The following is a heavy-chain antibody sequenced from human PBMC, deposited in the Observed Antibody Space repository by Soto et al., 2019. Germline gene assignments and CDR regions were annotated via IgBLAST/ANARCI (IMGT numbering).Heavy chain of an antibody. CDR1: GFSISSYW. J-gene: IGHJ4*02. Sequence: EVQLVESWGGLVQPGGSLRLSCAASGFSISSYWMNWVRQAPGKGLEWVAIIRKDGSETSYVDSVKGRFTISRDNAKNSLYLQMNSPRDDDTSVYYCAGGSGWLSDYWGRGTLVTVSS. CDR3: AGGSGWLSDY. CDR2: IRKDGSET. V-gene: IGHV3-7*03. D-gene: IGHD6-19*01.